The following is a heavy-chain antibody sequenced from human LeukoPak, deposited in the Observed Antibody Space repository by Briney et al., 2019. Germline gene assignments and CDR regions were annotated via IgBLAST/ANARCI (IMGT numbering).Heavy chain of an antibody. D-gene: IGHD6-19*01. Sequence: ASVKVSCKASGYTFTSYCIHWVRQAPGQGLEWMAIINPSDGSTSFAQNFQGRVTMTRDTSISTAYMELSRLRSDDTAVYYCARDDSSGWYGYWGQGTLVTVSS. CDR2: INPSDGST. CDR3: ARDDSSGWYGY. CDR1: GYTFTSYC. J-gene: IGHJ4*02. V-gene: IGHV1-46*01.